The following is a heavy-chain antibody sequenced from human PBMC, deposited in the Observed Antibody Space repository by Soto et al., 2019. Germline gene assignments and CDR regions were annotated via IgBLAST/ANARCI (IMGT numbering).Heavy chain of an antibody. CDR3: TSGLVPITY. V-gene: IGHV3-53*01. Sequence: LRLSCAASGFTINNNYMTWVRQAPGKGLEWVSVLYRNGSAYYSDSVRGRFSISRDNSKNTLYLQMGRLRAEDTAVYFCTSGLVPITYWGQGTLVTVSS. D-gene: IGHD1-20*01. CDR1: GFTINNNY. CDR2: LYRNGSA. J-gene: IGHJ4*02.